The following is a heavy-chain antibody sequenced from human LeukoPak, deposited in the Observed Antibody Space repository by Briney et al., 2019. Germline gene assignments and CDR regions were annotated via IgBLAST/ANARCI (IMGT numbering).Heavy chain of an antibody. CDR2: INHSGST. J-gene: IGHJ6*03. V-gene: IGHV4-34*01. CDR3: ARDSGQRSHYYYYYYMDV. Sequence: SETLSLTCAVYGGSFSGYYWSWIRQPPGKGLEWIGEINHSGSTNYNPSLKSRVTISVDTSKNQFSLKLSSVTAADTAVYYCARDSGQRSHYYYYYYMDVWGKGTTVTVSS. CDR1: GGSFSGYY. D-gene: IGHD5-12*01.